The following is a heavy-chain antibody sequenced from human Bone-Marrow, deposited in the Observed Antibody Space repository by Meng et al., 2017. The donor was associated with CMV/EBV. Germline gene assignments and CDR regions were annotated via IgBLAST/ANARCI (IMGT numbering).Heavy chain of an antibody. CDR1: GFTFSDYY. V-gene: IGHV3-11*04. Sequence: GESLKISCASSGFTFSDYYMSWIRQAPGKGLEWVSYISSSGSTIYYADSVKRRFTISRENARNSRYLQMNSLRAEKTAVYYCASSCAGGSSGWWENWGQGTLVTVSS. D-gene: IGHD6-19*01. CDR2: ISSSGSTI. CDR3: ASSCAGGSSGWWEN. J-gene: IGHJ4*02.